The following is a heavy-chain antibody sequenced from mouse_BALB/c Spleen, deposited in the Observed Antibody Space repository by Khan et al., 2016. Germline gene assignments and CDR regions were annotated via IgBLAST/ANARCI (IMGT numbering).Heavy chain of an antibody. J-gene: IGHJ2*01. CDR3: NAIYYGNYIYFDY. D-gene: IGHD2-1*01. CDR2: IDPENGDT. CDR1: GFNIKDYY. Sequence: VQLQQPGAELVKSGASVKLSCTASGFNIKDYYMHWVKQRPAQGLEWIGWIDPENGDTECAPKFQGKATVTADTSSNTAYLRLSSLTSEDTAVYYRNAIYYGNYIYFDYWGQGTTLTVSS. V-gene: IGHV14-4*02.